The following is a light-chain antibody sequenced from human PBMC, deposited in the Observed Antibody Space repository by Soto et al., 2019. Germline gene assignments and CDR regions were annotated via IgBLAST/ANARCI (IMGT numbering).Light chain of an antibody. CDR1: QSIGTY. CDR3: QQSYPIPYP. J-gene: IGKJ2*01. V-gene: IGKV1-39*01. CDR2: AAS. Sequence: DIQMTQSPSSLPASVGDRVTLTCRASQSIGTYLKWYQQKPGKAPKILLYAASSLQSGVPSRLSGSGSGTDFTVTLCSLPPEDFATYYCQQSYPIPYPFGQGAKLEIK.